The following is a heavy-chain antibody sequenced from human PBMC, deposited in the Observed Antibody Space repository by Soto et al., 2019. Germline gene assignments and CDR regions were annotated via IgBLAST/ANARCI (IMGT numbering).Heavy chain of an antibody. Sequence: SETLSLTCTVSGSPISSYYWGWFRQPPGQGLEWVAYIYYTGTATYNPSLASRVAISLDASKSQFSLNLRSVTAADTAVYYCARANGDYGSAFDIWGQGTMVTVSS. CDR2: IYYTGTA. J-gene: IGHJ3*02. CDR1: GSPISSYY. D-gene: IGHD4-17*01. V-gene: IGHV4-59*08. CDR3: ARANGDYGSAFDI.